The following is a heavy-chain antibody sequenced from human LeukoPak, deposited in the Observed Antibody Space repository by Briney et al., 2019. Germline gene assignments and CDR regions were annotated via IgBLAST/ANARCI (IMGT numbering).Heavy chain of an antibody. CDR3: ARDSGYSSSWPDY. Sequence: PGGSLRLSCAASGFTLSSYWMSWVRQAPGKGLEWVANIKEDGSEKYYVDSVKGRFTISRDNSKNTLYLQMNSLRAEDTAVYYCARDSGYSSSWPDYWGQGTLVTVSS. CDR2: IKEDGSEK. D-gene: IGHD6-13*01. J-gene: IGHJ4*02. V-gene: IGHV3-7*01. CDR1: GFTLSSYW.